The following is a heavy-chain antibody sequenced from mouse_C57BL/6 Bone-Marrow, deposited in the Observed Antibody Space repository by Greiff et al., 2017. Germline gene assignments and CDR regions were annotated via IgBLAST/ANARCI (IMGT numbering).Heavy chain of an antibody. CDR1: GYTFTDYE. CDR3: TTTVVHYYAMDY. Sequence: VQLQQSGAELVRPGASVTLSCKASGYTFTDYEMHWVKQTPVHGLEWIGAIDPETGGTAYNQKFKGKAILTADKSSSTAYMELRSLTSEDAAVYYCTTTVVHYYAMDYWGQGTSVTVSS. CDR2: IDPETGGT. V-gene: IGHV1-15*01. D-gene: IGHD1-1*01. J-gene: IGHJ4*01.